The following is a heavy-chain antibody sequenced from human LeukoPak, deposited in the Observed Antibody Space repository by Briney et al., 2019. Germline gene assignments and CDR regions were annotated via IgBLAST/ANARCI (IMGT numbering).Heavy chain of an antibody. V-gene: IGHV1-69*01. CDR1: GYTFSSYA. CDR3: ARDSYAVRGVTVTGNWFDP. CDR2: IIPIFGTA. J-gene: IGHJ5*02. Sequence: ASVKVSCKASGYTFSSYAISWVRQAPGQGLEWVGGIIPIFGTANYAQKFQGRVTITADESTSTAYMELSSLRSEDTAVYYCARDSYAVRGVTVTGNWFDPWGQGTLVTVSS. D-gene: IGHD3-10*01.